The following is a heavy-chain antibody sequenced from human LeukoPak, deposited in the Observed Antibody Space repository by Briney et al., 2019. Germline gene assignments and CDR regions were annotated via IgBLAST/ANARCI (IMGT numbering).Heavy chain of an antibody. D-gene: IGHD6-13*01. CDR3: VKSPSHSWHIDY. V-gene: IGHV3-64D*06. CDR1: GFTFSSSA. J-gene: IGHJ4*02. CDR2: IISNGGST. Sequence: GSLRLSCSASGFTFSSSAMHWIRQAPGKGLQYVSAIISNGGSTYHADSVKGRFTISRDNSANTLYHQLSSLRAEDTDVYYCVKSPSHSWHIDYWGQRTLVTVSS.